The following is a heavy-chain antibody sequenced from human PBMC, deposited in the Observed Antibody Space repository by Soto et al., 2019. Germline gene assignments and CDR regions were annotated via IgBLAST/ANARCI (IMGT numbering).Heavy chain of an antibody. D-gene: IGHD2-15*01. CDR2: INAYNGNR. CDR1: GYNCKTYG. V-gene: IGHV1-18*01. J-gene: IGHJ3*02. Sequence: QVHLVQSGPEVKKPVASVKVSCKAYGYNCKTYGITWVRQAPGQGLEWMAWINAYNGNRIYAQNFQGRDTVTTDTSTRAAYRELMSLKSDDTAVYFGARDRDRVADIWGLGTMVTVSS. CDR3: ARDRDRVADI.